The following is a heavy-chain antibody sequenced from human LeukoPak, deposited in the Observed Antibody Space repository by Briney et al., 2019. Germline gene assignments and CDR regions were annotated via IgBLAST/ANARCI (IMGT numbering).Heavy chain of an antibody. CDR1: GFTFSSYS. CDR3: ARKAGPLGWYFDL. CDR2: ISSSSSYI. D-gene: IGHD6-19*01. V-gene: IGHV3-21*04. J-gene: IGHJ2*01. Sequence: GGSLRLSCAASGFTFSSYSLNWVRQAPGKGLEWVSSISSSSSYIYYADSVKGRFTISRDNAKNSLYLQMNSLRAEDTALYHCARKAGPLGWYFDLWGRGTLVTVSS.